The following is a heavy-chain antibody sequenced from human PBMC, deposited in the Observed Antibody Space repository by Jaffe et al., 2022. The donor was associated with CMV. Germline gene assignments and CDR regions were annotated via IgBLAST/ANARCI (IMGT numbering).Heavy chain of an antibody. CDR1: GGSFSGYY. CDR2: INHSGST. CDR3: ARVMLAVYYDFWSDNGGRNRYYYYMDV. V-gene: IGHV4-34*01. D-gene: IGHD3-3*01. Sequence: QVQLQQWGAGLLKPSETLSLTCAVYGGSFSGYYWSWIRQPPGKGLEWIGEINHSGSTNYNPSLKSRVTISVDTSKNQFSLKLSSVTAADTAVYYCARVMLAVYYDFWSDNGGRNRYYYYMDVWGKGTTVTVSS. J-gene: IGHJ6*03.